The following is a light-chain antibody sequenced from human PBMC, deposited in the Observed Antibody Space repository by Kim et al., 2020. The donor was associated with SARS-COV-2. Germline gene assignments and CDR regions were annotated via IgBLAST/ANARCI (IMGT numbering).Light chain of an antibody. V-gene: IGKV3-11*01. Sequence: EIVLTQSPATLSLSPGERATLSCRASQTVSIYLAWYQQKPGQAPGLLIYDASNRATGIPARFSGSGSGTDITLTISSLEPEDFAVYYCKQRSDWPKTFGQGTKLEI. CDR2: DAS. CDR1: QTVSIY. CDR3: KQRSDWPKT. J-gene: IGKJ2*01.